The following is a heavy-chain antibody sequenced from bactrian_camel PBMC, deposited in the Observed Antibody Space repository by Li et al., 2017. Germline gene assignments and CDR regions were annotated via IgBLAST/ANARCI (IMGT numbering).Heavy chain of an antibody. CDR1: GFTFSSYD. CDR3: AADLTYSDYDDQFNPCTDY. D-gene: IGHD4*01. Sequence: VQLVESGGGLVQPGGSLRLSCATSGFTFSSYDMTWVRQAPGKGLEWVSVISWSGDITAYADSVKGRFTISLDNAKNTVYLQMSSLKTEDTAVYYCAADLTYSDYDDQFNPCTDYWGHGTQVTVS. CDR2: ISWSGDIT. J-gene: IGHJ4*01. V-gene: IGHV3S40*01.